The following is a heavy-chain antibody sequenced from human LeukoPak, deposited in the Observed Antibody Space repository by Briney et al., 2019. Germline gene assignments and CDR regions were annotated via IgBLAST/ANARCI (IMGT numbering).Heavy chain of an antibody. D-gene: IGHD4-17*01. CDR1: GGSISSGGYY. Sequence: ASETLSLTCTVSGGSISSGGYYWSWIRQHPGKGLEWIGYIYYSGSTYYNPSLKSRVTISVDTSKNQFSLKLSSVTAADTAVYYCARGAEGDYGDSPSYYFDYWGQGPLVTVSS. CDR3: ARGAEGDYGDSPSYYFDY. V-gene: IGHV4-31*03. J-gene: IGHJ4*02. CDR2: IYYSGST.